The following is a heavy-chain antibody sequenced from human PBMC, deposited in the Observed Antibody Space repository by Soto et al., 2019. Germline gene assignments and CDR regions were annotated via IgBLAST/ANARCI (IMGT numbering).Heavy chain of an antibody. CDR2: IWYDGSEQ. CDR3: ARWSNHKVVDP. D-gene: IGHD2-8*02. J-gene: IGHJ5*02. Sequence: QEQLVESGGGVVQPGMSLRLPCEGSGFTFRRHGMHWVRQSPGKGLEWLAVIWYDGSEQYYADSVKGRFTISRDNSKNMLYLQLNTLTVEDTAVYYCARWSNHKVVDPWGQGTMVTVS. CDR1: GFTFRRHG. V-gene: IGHV3-33*03.